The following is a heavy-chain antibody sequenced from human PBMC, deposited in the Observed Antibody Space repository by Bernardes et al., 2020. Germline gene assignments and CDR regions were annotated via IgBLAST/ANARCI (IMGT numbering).Heavy chain of an antibody. J-gene: IGHJ4*02. D-gene: IGHD3-10*01. Sequence: GGSLRLSCAASGFTFSTYAMHWVRQVPGKGLEWVALISYDGNNKYYADSVKGRFTISRDNSKNTLYLQMNSLRAEDTAVYYCASDRAQRRVSGIDYWGQGTLVTVSS. CDR2: ISYDGNNK. CDR1: GFTFSTYA. V-gene: IGHV3-30*04. CDR3: ASDRAQRRVSGIDY.